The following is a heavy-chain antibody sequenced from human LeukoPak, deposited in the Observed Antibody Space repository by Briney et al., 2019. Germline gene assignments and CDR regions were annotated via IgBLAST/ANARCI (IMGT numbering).Heavy chain of an antibody. CDR1: GYTFTGYY. Sequence: ASVKVSCKASGYTFTGYYMHWVRQAPGQGLEWMGWINPNSGSTTYAQNFQGRVTLTRDTSINTAYMELSRLKSDNTAVYYCARDLPVWDAFDIWGQGTMVTVSS. D-gene: IGHD2-21*01. CDR3: ARDLPVWDAFDI. V-gene: IGHV1-2*02. J-gene: IGHJ3*02. CDR2: INPNSGST.